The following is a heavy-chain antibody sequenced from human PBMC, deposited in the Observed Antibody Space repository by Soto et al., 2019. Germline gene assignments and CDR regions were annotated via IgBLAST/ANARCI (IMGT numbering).Heavy chain of an antibody. J-gene: IGHJ5*02. D-gene: IGHD3-10*01. V-gene: IGHV4-59*01. CDR3: ARVPPYYGSGTGWFDP. Sequence: SETLFLTCTVSGGSISSYYWSWIRQPPGKGLEWIGYIYYSGSTNYNPSLKSRVTISVDTSKNQFSLKLSSVTAADTAVYYCARVPPYYGSGTGWFDPWGQGTLVTVSS. CDR2: IYYSGST. CDR1: GGSISSYY.